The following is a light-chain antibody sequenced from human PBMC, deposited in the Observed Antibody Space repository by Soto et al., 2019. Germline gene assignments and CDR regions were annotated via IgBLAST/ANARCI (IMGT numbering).Light chain of an antibody. J-gene: IGKJ2*01. CDR2: DAS. CDR1: QSVSSSY. CDR3: QQYITSPYT. V-gene: IGKV3-20*01. Sequence: EIVLTQSPGTLSLSPGERATLSCRASQSVSSSYLAWYQQKPGQAPRLLIFDASSRATGISDRFSGSGSGTDFTLTISRLEPEDFAVYSCQQYITSPYTFGQGTKLEI.